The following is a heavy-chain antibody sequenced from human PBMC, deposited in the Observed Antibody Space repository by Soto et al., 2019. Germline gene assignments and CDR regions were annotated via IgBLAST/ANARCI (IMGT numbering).Heavy chain of an antibody. D-gene: IGHD3-10*01. CDR2: FGPVYGRS. CDR1: GYTLTELS. CDR3: ARDRAPVWFGESSSWLDP. V-gene: IGHV1-24*01. J-gene: IGHJ5*02. Sequence: ASVKVSCKVSGYTLTELSMHWVRQAPGKGLEWMGGFGPVYGRSIYAQKFQGRGTMSEDASTDRAYMELSSLRSEVTAVYYCARDRAPVWFGESSSWLDPWGKGNLVTVAS.